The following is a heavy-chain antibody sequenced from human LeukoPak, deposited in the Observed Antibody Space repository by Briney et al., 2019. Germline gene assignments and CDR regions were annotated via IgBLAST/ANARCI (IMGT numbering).Heavy chain of an antibody. CDR1: GGSISSYY. Sequence: PSETLSLTRTVSGGSISSYYWSWIRQPPGKGLEWIGYIYYSGSTNYNPSLKSRVTISVDMSKNQFSLKLSSVTAADTAVYHCARVLGYCSSTSCYAGYYYYYMDVWGKGTTVTVSS. CDR3: ARVLGYCSSTSCYAGYYYYYMDV. V-gene: IGHV4-59*01. D-gene: IGHD2-2*01. J-gene: IGHJ6*03. CDR2: IYYSGST.